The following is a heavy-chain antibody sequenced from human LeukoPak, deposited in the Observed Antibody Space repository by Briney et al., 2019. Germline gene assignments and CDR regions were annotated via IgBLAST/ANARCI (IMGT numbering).Heavy chain of an antibody. V-gene: IGHV4-4*07. Sequence: SETLSLTCNVSADFFSSYYWSWLRQPAGKGPQWIGRISAYGGTNYSPSLTGRVSLSLDTSKQHLSLKISSMTAADTAVYYCVRDLSSGWYYLDPWGQGALVTVSS. CDR1: ADFFSSYY. CDR3: VRDLSSGWYYLDP. J-gene: IGHJ4*01. CDR2: ISAYGGT. D-gene: IGHD6-19*01.